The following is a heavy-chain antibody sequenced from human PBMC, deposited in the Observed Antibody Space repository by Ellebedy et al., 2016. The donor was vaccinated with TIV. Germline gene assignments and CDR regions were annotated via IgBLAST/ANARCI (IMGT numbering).Heavy chain of an antibody. CDR2: IRGKAYGGTA. CDR1: GFTFEHHA. J-gene: IGHJ4*02. D-gene: IGHD3-22*01. Sequence: GESLKISCTASGFTFEHHAMSWFRQAPGKGLEWVAFIRGKAYGGTAEYAASVKGRFTISRDDSESIAYLQMNSLETEDTAVYYCTRVQGSSGYYLLFDYWGQGTLVTVSS. CDR3: TRVQGSSGYYLLFDY. V-gene: IGHV3-49*03.